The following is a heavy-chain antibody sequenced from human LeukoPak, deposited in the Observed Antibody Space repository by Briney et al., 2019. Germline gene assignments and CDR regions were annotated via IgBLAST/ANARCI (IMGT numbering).Heavy chain of an antibody. CDR2: IYYSGST. CDR1: GGSISTYY. CDR3: ARGIVLDY. Sequence: SETLSLTCTVSGGSISTYYWSWIRQPPVKGLEWIGYIYYSGSTNYNPSLKSRVTISVDTSKNQFSLKLSSVTAADTAVYYCARGIVLDYWGQGTLVTVSS. V-gene: IGHV4-59*01. J-gene: IGHJ4*02. D-gene: IGHD1-26*01.